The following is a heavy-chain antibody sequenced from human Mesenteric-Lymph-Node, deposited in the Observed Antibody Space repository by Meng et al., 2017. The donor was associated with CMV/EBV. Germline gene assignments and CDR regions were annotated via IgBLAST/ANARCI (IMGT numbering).Heavy chain of an antibody. Sequence: GESLKISCAASGFTFSGYAMSWVRQAPGKGLEWVSGISGSGINTYYGDSVKGRFTISRDNSKNTLYLQMNSLRAEDTALYYCAKSWKAYCSSTTCYFYDSWGQGTLVTVSS. CDR3: AKSWKAYCSSTTCYFYDS. D-gene: IGHD2-2*01. CDR1: GFTFSGYA. CDR2: ISGSGINT. V-gene: IGHV3-23*01. J-gene: IGHJ4*02.